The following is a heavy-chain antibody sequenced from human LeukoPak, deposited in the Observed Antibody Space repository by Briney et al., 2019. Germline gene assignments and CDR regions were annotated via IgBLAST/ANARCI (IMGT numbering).Heavy chain of an antibody. V-gene: IGHV3-30-3*01. J-gene: IGHJ4*02. CDR2: VSYDGTYK. Sequence: PGGSLGLSCAASGFTFSIYSMHWVRQAPGKGLEWVAVVSYDGTYKYYADSVKGRFTISRDNSRNTLYLQMNSLRAEDTAVYYCAKGVRRSSDYSSPVDYWGQGTLVTVSS. D-gene: IGHD3-22*01. CDR1: GFTFSIYS. CDR3: AKGVRRSSDYSSPVDY.